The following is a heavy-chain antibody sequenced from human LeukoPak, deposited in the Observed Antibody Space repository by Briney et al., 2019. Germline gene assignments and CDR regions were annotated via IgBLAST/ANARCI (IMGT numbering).Heavy chain of an antibody. CDR1: GGSISSGGYY. CDR2: IYYSGST. Sequence: SETLSLTCTVSGGSISSGGYYWSWIRQHSGKGLEWIGYIYYSGSTYYNPSLKSRVTISVDTSKNQFSLKLSSVTAADTAVYYCARGSYYYDSSGYFLAEYFQHWGQGTLVTVSS. V-gene: IGHV4-31*03. CDR3: ARGSYYYDSSGYFLAEYFQH. D-gene: IGHD3-22*01. J-gene: IGHJ1*01.